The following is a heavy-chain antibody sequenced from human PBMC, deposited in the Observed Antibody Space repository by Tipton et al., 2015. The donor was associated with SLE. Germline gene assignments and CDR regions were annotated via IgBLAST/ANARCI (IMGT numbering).Heavy chain of an antibody. J-gene: IGHJ2*01. Sequence: LRLSCTVSGGSISSGGYYWSWIRQHPGKGLEWIGEINHSGSTNYNPSLKSRVTISVDTSKNQFSLKLSSVTAADTAVYYCARGPLLDLWGRGTLVTVSS. D-gene: IGHD5/OR15-5a*01. CDR1: GGSISSGGYY. V-gene: IGHV4-31*02. CDR2: INHSGST. CDR3: ARGPLLDL.